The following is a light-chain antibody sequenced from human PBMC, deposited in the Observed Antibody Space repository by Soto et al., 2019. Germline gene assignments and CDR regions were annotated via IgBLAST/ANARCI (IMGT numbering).Light chain of an antibody. J-gene: IGKJ4*01. CDR2: AAS. CDR1: QAVPNN. V-gene: IGKV1-9*01. CDR3: QQLNSFSLT. Sequence: DIHLTESPSFLSSSVGDIVTISCRPSQAVPNNMAWYQQKPGRAPRLLIYAASSLQSGVPSRFSGSGSGTDFTLTISSLQPEDFATYYCQQLNSFSLTFAGGTKVDIK.